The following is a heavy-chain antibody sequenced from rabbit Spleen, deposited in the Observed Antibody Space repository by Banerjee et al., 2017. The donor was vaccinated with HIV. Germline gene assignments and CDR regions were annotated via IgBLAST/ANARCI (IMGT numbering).Heavy chain of an antibody. CDR3: ARDLDGVIGWNFGW. CDR1: GVSFSISSY. D-gene: IGHD1-1*01. Sequence: QSLEESGGDLVKPGASLTLTCTASGVSFSISSYMCWVRQAPGKGLEWMACIDAGSSGFTYFATWAKGRFTISKISSTTVTLQMSSLTAADTATYFCARDLDGVIGWNFGWWGPGTLVTVS. J-gene: IGHJ4*01. CDR2: IDAGSSGFT. V-gene: IGHV1S40*01.